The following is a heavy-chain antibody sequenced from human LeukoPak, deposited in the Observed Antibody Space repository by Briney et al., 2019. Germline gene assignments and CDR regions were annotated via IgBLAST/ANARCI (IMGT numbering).Heavy chain of an antibody. D-gene: IGHD5-24*01. J-gene: IGHJ4*02. CDR3: ARHDDVYNPGPFGY. Sequence: ASVNVSFKASVYTLTSYGISWVRQPPAKGLEGMGCISGYNSNTNYAQKLQGRVTITTDTSTSTAYMELRSLRSDDTAVYYCARHDDVYNPGPFGYWGQGTLVTVSS. CDR2: ISGYNSNT. CDR1: VYTLTSYG. V-gene: IGHV1-18*01.